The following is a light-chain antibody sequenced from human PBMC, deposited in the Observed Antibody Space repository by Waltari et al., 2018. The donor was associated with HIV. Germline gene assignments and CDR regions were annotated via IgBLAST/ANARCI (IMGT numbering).Light chain of an antibody. CDR3: AVWDDSLNGPV. CDR2: SNN. J-gene: IGLJ3*02. CDR1: NSNIGRNL. V-gene: IGLV1-44*01. Sequence: QSLLPQPPSASRTPGQRVTTACSGSNSNIGRNLVNWYHHLTTRAPNLLINSNNQRPSGVPDRCSGSKSGTSASLAISGLQSEDEADYYCAVWDDSLNGPVFGGGTKLTVL.